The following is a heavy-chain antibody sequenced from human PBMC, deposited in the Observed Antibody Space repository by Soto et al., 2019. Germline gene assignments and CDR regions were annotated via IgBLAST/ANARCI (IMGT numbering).Heavy chain of an antibody. CDR1: GGSISSYY. J-gene: IGHJ4*02. CDR3: ARGRHEGDY. Sequence: QVQLQESGPGLVKPSETLSLTCTVSGGSISSYYWSWIRQPPGKGLEWIGYIYYSGSTNYNPSLKSRVTISVDTSKNQFSLKLSSVTAADTAVYYCARGRHEGDYWGQGTLVTVSS. V-gene: IGHV4-59*01. CDR2: IYYSGST.